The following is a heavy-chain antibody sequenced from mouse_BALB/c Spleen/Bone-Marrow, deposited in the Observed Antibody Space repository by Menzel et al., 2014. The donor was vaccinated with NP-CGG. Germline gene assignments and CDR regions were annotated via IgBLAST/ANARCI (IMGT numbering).Heavy chain of an antibody. CDR3: ARDGYDYAMDY. CDR1: GFSLTGYA. D-gene: IGHD2-2*01. Sequence: VQLQESGPGLVAPSLSLSITCTVSGFSLTGYAVNWVRQPPGKGLEWLGMIWGDGSTDYNSALKSRLSISKDNSKSQVFLKMNSLQTDDTARYYCARDGYDYAMDYWGQGTSVTVSS. CDR2: IWGDGST. V-gene: IGHV2-6-7*01. J-gene: IGHJ4*01.